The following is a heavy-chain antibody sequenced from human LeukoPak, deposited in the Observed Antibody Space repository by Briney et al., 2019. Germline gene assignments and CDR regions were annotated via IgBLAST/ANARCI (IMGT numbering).Heavy chain of an antibody. J-gene: IGHJ4*02. CDR3: SRGLGRYLD. D-gene: IGHD3-9*01. CDR1: GGSFSCYY. CDR2: INHSGST. Sequence: PSETLSLSCAVYGGSFSCYYWSWIRQPPGKGLEWIGEINHSGSTNYNPSLKSRVTISVDTSKNQFSLKLSSVTAADTAVYYCSRGLGRYLDWDQGTLVTVSS. V-gene: IGHV4-34*01.